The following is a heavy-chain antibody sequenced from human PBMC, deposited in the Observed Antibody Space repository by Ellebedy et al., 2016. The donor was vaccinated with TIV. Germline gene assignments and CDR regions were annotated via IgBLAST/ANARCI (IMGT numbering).Heavy chain of an antibody. CDR1: GFTFRSYG. D-gene: IGHD6-19*01. CDR2: VRYDEFYR. Sequence: GGSLRLSCAASGFTFRSYGMHWVRQPPGKGLEWLAFVRYDEFYRYYADSVKGRFTISRDKSRNTLFLQMDSLRAEDTAVYYCARVEGSGWYFYYGMDVWGQGTTVTVSS. V-gene: IGHV3-30*02. CDR3: ARVEGSGWYFYYGMDV. J-gene: IGHJ6*02.